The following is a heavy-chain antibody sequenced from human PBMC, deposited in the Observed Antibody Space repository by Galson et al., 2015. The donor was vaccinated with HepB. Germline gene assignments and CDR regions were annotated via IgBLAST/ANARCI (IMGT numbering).Heavy chain of an antibody. CDR2: IYYSGST. CDR1: GGSISSSSYY. V-gene: IGHV4-39*07. J-gene: IGHJ6*02. D-gene: IGHD2-15*01. Sequence: LSLTCTVSGGSISSSSYYWGWIRQPPGKGLEWIGSIYYSGSTYYNPSLKSRVTISVDTSKNQFSLKLSSVTAADTAVYYCARDLRLDIVVVVAEDDYYYGMDVWGQGTTVTVSS. CDR3: ARDLRLDIVVVVAEDDYYYGMDV.